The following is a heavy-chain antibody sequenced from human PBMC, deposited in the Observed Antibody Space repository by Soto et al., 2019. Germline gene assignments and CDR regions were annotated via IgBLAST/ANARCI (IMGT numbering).Heavy chain of an antibody. V-gene: IGHV1-69*01. D-gene: IGHD3-22*01. CDR1: GGTFSSYA. CDR3: ARGYGYYDSSGYYYPDAFDI. J-gene: IGHJ3*02. Sequence: QVQLVQSGAEVQKPGSSVKVSCKASGGTFSSYAISWVRQAPGQGLEWMGGIIPIFGTANYAQKFQGRVTITADESTSTAYMELSSLRSEDTAVYYCARGYGYYDSSGYYYPDAFDIWGQGTMVTVSS. CDR2: IIPIFGTA.